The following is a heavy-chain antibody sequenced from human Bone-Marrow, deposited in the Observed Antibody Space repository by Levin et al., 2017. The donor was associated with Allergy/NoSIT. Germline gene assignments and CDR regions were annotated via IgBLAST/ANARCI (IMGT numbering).Heavy chain of an antibody. CDR2: VKEDGSEK. J-gene: IGHJ4*02. CDR1: GLTFSSYW. CDR3: GRDRTVGY. Sequence: GGSLRLSCEVSGLTFSSYWMTWVRQAPGKGLEWVASVKEDGSEKYYVDSVKGRFSISRDNGKNSLYLQMNSLRAEDTAVYYCGRDRTVGYWGQGTLVTVST. V-gene: IGHV3-7*01.